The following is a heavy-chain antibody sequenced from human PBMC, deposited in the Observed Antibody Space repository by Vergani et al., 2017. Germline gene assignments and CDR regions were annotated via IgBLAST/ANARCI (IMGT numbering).Heavy chain of an antibody. V-gene: IGHV3-30*02. D-gene: IGHD3-16*01. Sequence: QVQLVESGGGVVQPGRSLRLSCAASGFTFNQYGMHWVRQAPGKGLEWVAFIRYDGSNKYYADSVKGRFTISRDNSKNTLYLQMNSLRAEDTAVYYCAKDLGRGWGSYYYGMDVWGQGTTVTVSS. CDR2: IRYDGSNK. J-gene: IGHJ6*02. CDR1: GFTFNQYG. CDR3: AKDLGRGWGSYYYGMDV.